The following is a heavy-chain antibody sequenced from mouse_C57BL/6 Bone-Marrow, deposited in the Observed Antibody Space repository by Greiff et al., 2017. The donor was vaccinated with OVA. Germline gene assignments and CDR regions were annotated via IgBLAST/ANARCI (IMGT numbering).Heavy chain of an antibody. J-gene: IGHJ3*01. CDR3: TTPDYGYSPWFAY. CDR1: GFNIKDDY. CDR2: IDPENGDT. V-gene: IGHV14-4*01. Sequence: EVQLQQSGAELVRPGASVKLSCTASGFNIKDDYMHWVKQRPEQGLEWIGWIDPENGDTEYASKFQGKATITADTSSNTAYLQLSSLTSEDTDVYYCTTPDYGYSPWFAYWGQGTLVTVSA. D-gene: IGHD2-2*01.